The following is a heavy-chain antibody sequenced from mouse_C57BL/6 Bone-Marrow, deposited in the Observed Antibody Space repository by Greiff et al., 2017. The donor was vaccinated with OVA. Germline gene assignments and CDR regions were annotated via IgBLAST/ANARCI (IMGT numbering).Heavy chain of an antibody. V-gene: IGHV1-26*01. CDR1: GYTFTDYY. J-gene: IGHJ2*01. D-gene: IGHD2-2*01. Sequence: VQLQQSGPELVKPGASVKISCKASGYTFTDYYMNWVKQSHGKSLEWIGDINPNNGGTSYNQKFKGKATLTVDKSSSTAYMELRSLTSEDSAVYYCARGWLPYFDYWGQGTTLTVSS. CDR2: INPNNGGT. CDR3: ARGWLPYFDY.